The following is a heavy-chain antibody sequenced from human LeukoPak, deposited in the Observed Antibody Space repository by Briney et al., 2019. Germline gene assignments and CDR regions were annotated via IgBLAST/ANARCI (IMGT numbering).Heavy chain of an antibody. V-gene: IGHV3-9*01. CDR2: ISWNSGSI. Sequence: PGGSLRLSCAASGFTFDDYAMHWVRQAPGKGLEWVSGISWNSGSIGYADSVKGRFTISRDNAKNSLYLQMNSLRAEDTALYYCAKDRLATYYDYVWGRGQAPGTLDYWGQGTLVTVSS. CDR3: AKDRLATYYDYVWGRGQAPGTLDY. J-gene: IGHJ4*02. CDR1: GFTFDDYA. D-gene: IGHD3-16*01.